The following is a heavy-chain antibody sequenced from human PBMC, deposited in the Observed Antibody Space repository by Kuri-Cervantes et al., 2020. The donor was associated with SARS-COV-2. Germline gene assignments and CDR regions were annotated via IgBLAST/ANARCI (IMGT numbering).Heavy chain of an antibody. CDR2: IYYSGST. J-gene: IGHJ4*02. Sequence: SETLSLTCTVSGGSISSSSYYWGWIRQPPGKGLEWIGSIYYSGSTYYNPSIKSRVTISVDTSKNQFSLKLSSVTAADTAVYYCARATSRPTIAAAGYFDSWGQGILVTVSS. V-gene: IGHV4-39*07. CDR1: GGSISSSSYY. D-gene: IGHD6-25*01. CDR3: ARATSRPTIAAAGYFDS.